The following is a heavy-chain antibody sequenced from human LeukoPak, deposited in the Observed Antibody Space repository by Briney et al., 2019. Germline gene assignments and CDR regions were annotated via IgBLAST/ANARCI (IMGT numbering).Heavy chain of an antibody. Sequence: PSGTLSLTCAVSGGSISSSNWWSWVRQPPGKGLEWIGEIYHSGSTNYNPSLKSRVTISVDKSKNQFSLKLSSVTAADTAVYYCARAKATWVSQESSQYCYYGMDVWGQGTTVTVSS. D-gene: IGHD6-13*01. CDR1: GGSISSSNW. CDR3: ARAKATWVSQESSQYCYYGMDV. J-gene: IGHJ6*02. V-gene: IGHV4-4*02. CDR2: IYHSGST.